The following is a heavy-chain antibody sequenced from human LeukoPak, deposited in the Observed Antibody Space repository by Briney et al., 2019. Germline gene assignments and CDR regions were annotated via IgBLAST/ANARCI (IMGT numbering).Heavy chain of an antibody. CDR1: GFTFSSYW. CDR3: ARNRASSGAGLIDY. CDR2: IKQDGSEK. V-gene: IGHV3-7*01. J-gene: IGHJ4*02. D-gene: IGHD6-19*01. Sequence: PGGSLRLSCAASGFTFSSYWMSWVRQAPGKGLEWVANIKQDGSEKYYVDSVKGRFTISRDNAKNSLYLQMNSLRAGDTAVYYCARNRASSGAGLIDYWGQGTLVTVSS.